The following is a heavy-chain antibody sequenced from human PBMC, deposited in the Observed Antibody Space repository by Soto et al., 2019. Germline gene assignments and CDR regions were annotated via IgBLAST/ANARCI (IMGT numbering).Heavy chain of an antibody. CDR2: IYYSGST. Sequence: QVQLQESGPGLVKPSQTLSLTCTVSGGSIGSGDYYWSWMRQPPGKGLEWIGYIYYSGSTYYNPSFKSRVTISIDTSKNQLSLRLNSVTAADTAVYYCARAFDDSSGYYGGVGYWGQGTLVTVSS. J-gene: IGHJ4*02. V-gene: IGHV4-30-4*01. CDR1: GGSIGSGDYY. CDR3: ARAFDDSSGYYGGVGY. D-gene: IGHD3-22*01.